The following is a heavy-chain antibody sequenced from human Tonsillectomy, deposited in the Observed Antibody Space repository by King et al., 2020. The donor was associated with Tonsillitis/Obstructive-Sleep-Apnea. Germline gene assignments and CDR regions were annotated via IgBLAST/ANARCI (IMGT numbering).Heavy chain of an antibody. CDR1: GYSFTSYW. J-gene: IGHJ4*02. Sequence: LQLVQSGAEVKKPGESLRISCKGSGYSFTSYWISWVRQMPGKGLEWMGRIDPTDSYTNYSPSFQGHVTISADKSISTAYLQWSSLQASYTAMYYCARKKYISSPSHYWGQGTLVTVSS. CDR3: ARKKYISSPSHY. V-gene: IGHV5-10-1*01. D-gene: IGHD6-6*01. CDR2: IDPTDSYT.